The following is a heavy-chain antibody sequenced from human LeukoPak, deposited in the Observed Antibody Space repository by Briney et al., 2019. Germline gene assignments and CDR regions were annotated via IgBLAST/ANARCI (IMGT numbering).Heavy chain of an antibody. J-gene: IGHJ4*02. D-gene: IGHD6-13*01. CDR3: TRESSGYSRGHFDY. Sequence: SETLSLTCSVSGDSISSYYWSWIRQPAGKVLEWIGRIYTSGSTNYNPSLKSRVAISVDKSKNQFSLKLSSVTAADTAVYYCTRESSGYSRGHFDYWGQGTLVTVSS. CDR2: IYTSGST. CDR1: GDSISSYY. V-gene: IGHV4-4*07.